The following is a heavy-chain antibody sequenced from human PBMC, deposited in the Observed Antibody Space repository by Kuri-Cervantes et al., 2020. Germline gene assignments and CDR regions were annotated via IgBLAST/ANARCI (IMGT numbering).Heavy chain of an antibody. V-gene: IGHV4-30-2*01. CDR1: GGSISSGGYS. CDR3: AREIFGGTSGVRYYYFGMDV. J-gene: IGHJ6*02. CDR2: IYHSGST. Sequence: SCAVSGGSISSGGYSWSWIRQPPGKGLEWIGYIYHSGSTYYNPSLKSRVTISVDRSKNQFSLKLSSVTAADTAVYHCAREIFGGTSGVRYYYFGMDVWGQGTTVTVSS. D-gene: IGHD3-3*01.